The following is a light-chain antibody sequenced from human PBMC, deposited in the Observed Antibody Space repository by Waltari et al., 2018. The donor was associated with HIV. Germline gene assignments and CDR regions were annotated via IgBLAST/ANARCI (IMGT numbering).Light chain of an antibody. Sequence: QSVLTQPPSASGTPGQRVTISCSGSSSNIGSNTVNWYQQRPGTAPKLLIYRNKQRPSGVPYRFSGSKSGASVSLAISGLQSEDDTDYYCAAWDDSLNGWVFGGGTKLTVL. J-gene: IGLJ3*02. CDR1: SSNIGSNT. CDR3: AAWDDSLNGWV. CDR2: RNK. V-gene: IGLV1-44*01.